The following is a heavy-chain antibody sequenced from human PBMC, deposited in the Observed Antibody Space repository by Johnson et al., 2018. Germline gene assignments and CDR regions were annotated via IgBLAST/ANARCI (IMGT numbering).Heavy chain of an antibody. J-gene: IGHJ3*02. Sequence: QLVESGGGLVQPGGSLRLSCAASGFTFSSYWMSWVRQAPGKGLEWVANIKQDGSEKYYVDSVKGRFTISRDNSKNTVYLQMNSLGAEDTAGYYCAKDASPRGYYDTSGMDAFDIWGQGTMVTVSS. CDR1: GFTFSSYW. CDR2: IKQDGSEK. CDR3: AKDASPRGYYDTSGMDAFDI. D-gene: IGHD3-22*01. V-gene: IGHV3-7*01.